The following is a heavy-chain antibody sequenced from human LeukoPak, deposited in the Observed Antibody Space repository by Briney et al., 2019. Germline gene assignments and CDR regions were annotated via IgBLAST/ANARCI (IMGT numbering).Heavy chain of an antibody. V-gene: IGHV1-18*01. CDR1: GYTFTSYG. Sequence: GASVKVSCKASGYTFTSYGISWVRQAPGQRLEWMGWINAGNGNTKYSQEFQGRVTMTTDTSTSTAYMELRSLRSDDTAVYYCAREGVRGRYFDWLLGDFDYWGQGTLVTVSS. J-gene: IGHJ4*02. CDR2: INAGNGNT. CDR3: AREGVRGRYFDWLLGDFDY. D-gene: IGHD3-9*01.